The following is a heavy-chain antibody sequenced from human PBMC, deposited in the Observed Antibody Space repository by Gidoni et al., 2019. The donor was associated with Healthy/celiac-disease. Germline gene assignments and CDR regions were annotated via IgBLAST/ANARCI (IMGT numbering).Heavy chain of an antibody. J-gene: IGHJ4*02. D-gene: IGHD3-9*01. V-gene: IGHV3-23*01. Sequence: EVQLLESGGGLVQPGGSLRLACAASGFTFSSYAMSWVRQAPGKGLEWVSAISGSGGSTYYADSVKGRFTISRDNSKNTLYLQMNSLRAEDTAVYYCAKERDILTGYYPYYFDYWGQGTLVTVSS. CDR3: AKERDILTGYYPYYFDY. CDR2: ISGSGGST. CDR1: GFTFSSYA.